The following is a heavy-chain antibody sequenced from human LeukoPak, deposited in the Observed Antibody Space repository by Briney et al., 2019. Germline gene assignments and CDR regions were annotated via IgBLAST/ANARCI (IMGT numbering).Heavy chain of an antibody. CDR2: INHSGST. J-gene: IGHJ3*02. CDR3: ARETYYYDSSGYYRNILEPFDI. D-gene: IGHD3-22*01. CDR1: GGSFSGYY. Sequence: SETLSLTCAVYGGSFSGYYWSWIRQPPGKGLEWIGEINHSGSTNYNPSLKSRVTISVDTSKNQFSLKLSSVTAADTAVYYCARETYYYDSSGYYRNILEPFDIWGQGTMVTVSS. V-gene: IGHV4-34*01.